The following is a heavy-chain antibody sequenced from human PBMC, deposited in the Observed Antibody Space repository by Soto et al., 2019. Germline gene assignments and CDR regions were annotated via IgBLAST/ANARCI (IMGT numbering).Heavy chain of an antibody. CDR1: GFTFSSYA. D-gene: IGHD3-3*01. CDR3: AKDLITIFGVVPYYFDY. CDR2: ISGSGGST. V-gene: IGHV3-23*01. J-gene: IGHJ4*02. Sequence: PGGSLRLSCAASGFTFSSYAMSWVRQAPGKGLEWVSAISGSGGSTYYADSVKGRFTISRDNSKSTLYLQMNSLRAEDTAVYYCAKDLITIFGVVPYYFDYWGQGTLVTVSS.